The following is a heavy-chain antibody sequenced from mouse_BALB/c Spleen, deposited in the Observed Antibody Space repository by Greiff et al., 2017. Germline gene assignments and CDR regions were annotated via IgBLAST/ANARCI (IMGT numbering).Heavy chain of an antibody. D-gene: IGHD2-1*01. CDR1: GFNIKDTY. CDR3: APYGNYAWFAY. J-gene: IGHJ3*01. V-gene: IGHV14-3*02. CDR2: IDPANGNT. Sequence: VQLKESGAELVKPGASVKLSCTASGFNIKDTYMHWVKQRPEQGLEWIGRIDPANGNTKYDPKFQGKATITADTSSNTAYLQLSSLTSEDTAVYYCAPYGNYAWFAYWGQGTLVTVSA.